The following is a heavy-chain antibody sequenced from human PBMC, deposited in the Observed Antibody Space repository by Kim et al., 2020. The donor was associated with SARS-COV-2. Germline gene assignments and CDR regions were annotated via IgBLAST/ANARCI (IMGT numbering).Heavy chain of an antibody. CDR3: ASDPNYYDSSGQPDWFDP. V-gene: IGHV3-66*01. J-gene: IGHJ5*02. Sequence: KGRFTISRDNSKNTLYLQMNSLRAEDTAVYYCASDPNYYDSSGQPDWFDPWGQGTLVTVSS. D-gene: IGHD3-22*01.